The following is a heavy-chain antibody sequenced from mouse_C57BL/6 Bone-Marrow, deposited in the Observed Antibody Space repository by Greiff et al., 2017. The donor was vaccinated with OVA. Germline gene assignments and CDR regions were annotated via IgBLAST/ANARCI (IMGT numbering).Heavy chain of an antibody. V-gene: IGHV1-72*01. J-gene: IGHJ3*01. Sequence: VQLQQSGPELVKPGASVKLSCKASGYTFTSYDINWVKQRPGQGLEWIGRIDPNSGGTKYNEKFKSKATLTVDKPSSTAYMQLSSLTSEDSAVYYCAKEGGGLWSFAYWGQGTLVTVSA. CDR1: GYTFTSYD. CDR2: IDPNSGGT. D-gene: IGHD1-1*02. CDR3: AKEGGGLWSFAY.